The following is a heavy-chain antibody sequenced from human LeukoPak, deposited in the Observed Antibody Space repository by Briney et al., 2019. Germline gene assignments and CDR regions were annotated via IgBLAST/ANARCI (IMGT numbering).Heavy chain of an antibody. V-gene: IGHV4-38-2*02. CDR2: IYHSGST. J-gene: IGHJ4*02. D-gene: IGHD3-16*01. Sequence: SETLSLTCTVSGYSISTGYYWGWIRQPPGKGLEWIGNIYHSGSTYYNPSLKSRVTISVDTSKNQFSLKLSSVTAADTAVYYCARPYYDYVWGSYYFDYWGQGTLVTVSS. CDR3: ARPYYDYVWGSYYFDY. CDR1: GYSISTGYY.